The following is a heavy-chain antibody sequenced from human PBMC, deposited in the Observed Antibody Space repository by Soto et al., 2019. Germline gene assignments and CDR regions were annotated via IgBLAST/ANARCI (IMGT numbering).Heavy chain of an antibody. Sequence: QITLKESGPALVNPTQTLTLICTFSGFSLSTSGVGVGWIRQPPGKALEWLALIYWDGEKRYSPSQKSRLAITTDTSKNQVVLTMTNLDPVDTATYYCAHFIVVPPSDVFDVWGQGTMVAVSS. V-gene: IGHV2-5*02. CDR2: IYWDGEK. CDR1: GFSLSTSGVG. D-gene: IGHD2-2*01. CDR3: AHFIVVPPSDVFDV. J-gene: IGHJ3*01.